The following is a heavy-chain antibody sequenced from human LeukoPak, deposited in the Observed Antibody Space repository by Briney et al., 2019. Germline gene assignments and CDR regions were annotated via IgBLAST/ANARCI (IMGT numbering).Heavy chain of an antibody. CDR3: ARGETYYYDSSGFY. CDR2: IWNNGNVN. J-gene: IGHJ4*02. V-gene: IGHV3-33*01. Sequence: GGSLRLSCAASGFTLSSFGMHWVRQAPGKGLEWVAIIWNNGNVNYYASVKGRFTISRDNAKNSLYLQMNSLRAEDTAVYYCARGETYYYDSSGFYWGQGTLVTVSS. D-gene: IGHD3-22*01. CDR1: GFTLSSFG.